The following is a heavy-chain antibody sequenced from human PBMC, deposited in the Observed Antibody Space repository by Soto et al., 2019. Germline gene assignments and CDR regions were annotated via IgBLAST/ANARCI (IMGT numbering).Heavy chain of an antibody. Sequence: ASVKVSFKASGYTFTSYGISWVRQPAAQGLEWMGWISAYNGNTNYAQKLQGRVTMTTDTSTSTAYMELRSLRSDDTAVDYCSRSFGQSQYYYYYGMDVWGQGTTVTVSS. CDR2: ISAYNGNT. D-gene: IGHD3-16*01. CDR1: GYTFTSYG. V-gene: IGHV1-18*01. CDR3: SRSFGQSQYYYYYGMDV. J-gene: IGHJ6*02.